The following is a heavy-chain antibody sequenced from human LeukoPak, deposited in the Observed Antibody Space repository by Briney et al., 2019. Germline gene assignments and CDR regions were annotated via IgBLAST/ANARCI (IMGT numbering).Heavy chain of an antibody. Sequence: GGSLRLSCAASGFTFSGSAMHWVRQTSGKGLEWVGYIRSKTHNYATLYAASVKGRLTISRDDSKNTAYLQMDSLKTEDTAVYYCTGNYYGSGSYADFDYWGQGTLVAVSS. CDR1: GFTFSGSA. CDR3: TGNYYGSGSYADFDY. CDR2: IRSKTHNYAT. V-gene: IGHV3-73*01. D-gene: IGHD3-10*01. J-gene: IGHJ4*02.